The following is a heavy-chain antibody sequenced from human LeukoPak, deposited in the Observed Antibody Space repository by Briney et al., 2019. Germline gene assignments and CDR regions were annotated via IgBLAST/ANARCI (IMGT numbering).Heavy chain of an antibody. D-gene: IGHD3-3*01. J-gene: IGHJ4*02. CDR1: GGSFSGYY. Sequence: SETLSLTCAVYGGSFSGYYWSWIRRPPGKGLEWIGEINHSGSTNYNPSLKSRVTISVDTSKNQFSLKLSSVTAADTAVYYCARGWRGRGFDYWGQGTLVTVSS. CDR2: INHSGST. CDR3: ARGWRGRGFDY. V-gene: IGHV4-34*01.